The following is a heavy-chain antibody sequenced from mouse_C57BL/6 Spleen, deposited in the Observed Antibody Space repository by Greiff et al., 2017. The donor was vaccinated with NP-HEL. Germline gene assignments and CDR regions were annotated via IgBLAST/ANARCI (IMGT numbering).Heavy chain of an antibody. V-gene: IGHV1-26*01. D-gene: IGHD2-4*01. CDR3: ARGEDYDGFAY. Sequence: VQLQQSGPELVKPGASVKISCKASGYTFTDYYMNWVKQSPGKSLEWIGDINPNNGGTGYNQKFKGKATLTVDKSSSTAYMELRSLTSEDSAVYYCARGEDYDGFAYWGQGTLVTVSA. CDR1: GYTFTDYY. CDR2: INPNNGGT. J-gene: IGHJ3*01.